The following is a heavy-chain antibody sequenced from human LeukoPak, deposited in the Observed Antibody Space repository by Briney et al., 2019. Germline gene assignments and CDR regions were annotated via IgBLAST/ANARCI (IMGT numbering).Heavy chain of an antibody. CDR3: AKDLGYGSGSYYNGNPFDY. CDR2: ISGSGGST. CDR1: GFTFSSYA. D-gene: IGHD3-10*01. Sequence: GGSLRLSCAASGFTFSSYAMSWVRQAPGKGLEWVSAISGSGGSTYYADSVKGRFTISRDNSKNTLYLQMNSLRAEDTAVYYCAKDLGYGSGSYYNGNPFDYWGQGTLVTVSS. V-gene: IGHV3-23*01. J-gene: IGHJ4*02.